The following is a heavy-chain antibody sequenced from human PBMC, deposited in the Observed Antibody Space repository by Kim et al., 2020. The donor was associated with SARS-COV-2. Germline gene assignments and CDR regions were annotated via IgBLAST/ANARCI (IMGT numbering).Heavy chain of an antibody. J-gene: IGHJ4*02. CDR3: ATPGRGRVFDY. Sequence: SETLSLTCAVSGGSISSSFYYWGWIRQPPGKGLEWIGTIYYSGCTYYNPSLKSRVNISVDTSKNQFSLKLSSVTAADTPVYHCATPGRGRVFDYWGQGT. D-gene: IGHD1-26*01. CDR1: GGSISSSFYY. V-gene: IGHV4-39*01. CDR2: IYYSGCT.